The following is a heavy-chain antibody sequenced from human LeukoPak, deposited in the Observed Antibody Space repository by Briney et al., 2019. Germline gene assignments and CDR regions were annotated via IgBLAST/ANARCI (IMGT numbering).Heavy chain of an antibody. CDR1: GFTFRTYA. Sequence: GGSLRLSCVGSGFTFRTYAMIWVRQAPGKGLQWVSAISDSGGSTYYADSVKGRFTISRDNSKNTLYLQMHSLRAEDTAVYYCAKLLWFRELTDYWGQGTLVTVSS. CDR2: ISDSGGST. J-gene: IGHJ4*02. CDR3: AKLLWFRELTDY. D-gene: IGHD3-10*01. V-gene: IGHV3-23*01.